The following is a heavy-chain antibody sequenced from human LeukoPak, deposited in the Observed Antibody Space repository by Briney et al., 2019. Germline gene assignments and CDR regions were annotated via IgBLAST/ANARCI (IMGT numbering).Heavy chain of an antibody. D-gene: IGHD3-3*01. CDR1: GYTFTSYG. CDR2: ISAYNGNT. CDR3: ALMPSITIFGVVTDNWFDP. V-gene: IGHV1-18*01. J-gene: IGHJ5*02. Sequence: ASVKVSCKPSGYTFTSYGISWVRQAPGQGLEGMGWISAYNGNTNYAQKLQGRVTMTTDTSTSTAYMELRSLRSDDTAVYYCALMPSITIFGVVTDNWFDPWGQGTLVTVSS.